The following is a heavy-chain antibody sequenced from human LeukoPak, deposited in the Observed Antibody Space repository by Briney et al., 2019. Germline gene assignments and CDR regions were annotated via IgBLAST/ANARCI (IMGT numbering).Heavy chain of an antibody. CDR2: TIPIFGTA. Sequence: SVKVSCKASGGTFSSYAISWVRQAPGQGLEWMGGTIPIFGTANYAQKFQGRVTITADESTSTAYMELSSLRSEDTAVYYCARAICSSTSCYRYYFDYWGQGTLVTVSS. V-gene: IGHV1-69*01. D-gene: IGHD2-2*02. J-gene: IGHJ4*02. CDR1: GGTFSSYA. CDR3: ARAICSSTSCYRYYFDY.